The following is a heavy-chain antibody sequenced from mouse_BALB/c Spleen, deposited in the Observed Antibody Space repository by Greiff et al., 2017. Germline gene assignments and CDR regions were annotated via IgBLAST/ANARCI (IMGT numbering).Heavy chain of an antibody. V-gene: IGHV1-5*01. CDR2: IYPGNSDT. Sequence: EVQLQQSGTVLARPGASVKMSCKASGYTFTSYWMHWVKQRPGQGLEWIGAIYPGNSDTSYNQKFKGKAKLTAVTSTSTAYMELSSLTNEDSAVYYCTRREFGFTTDYYAMDYWGQGTSVTVSS. J-gene: IGHJ4*01. D-gene: IGHD1-1*01. CDR3: TRREFGFTTDYYAMDY. CDR1: GYTFTSYW.